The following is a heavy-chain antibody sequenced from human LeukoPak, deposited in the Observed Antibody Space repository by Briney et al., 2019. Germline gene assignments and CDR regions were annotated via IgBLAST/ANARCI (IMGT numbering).Heavy chain of an antibody. CDR1: GGSISSYY. J-gene: IGHJ4*02. CDR2: IYYSGST. D-gene: IGHD6-6*01. Sequence: SETLSLTCTVSGGSISSYYWSWIRQPPGKGLEWIGYIYYSGSTNYNPSLKSRVTISVDTSKNQFSLKLSSVTAADTAAYYCARDVAARHSLFDYWGQGTLVTVSS. CDR3: ARDVAARHSLFDY. V-gene: IGHV4-59*01.